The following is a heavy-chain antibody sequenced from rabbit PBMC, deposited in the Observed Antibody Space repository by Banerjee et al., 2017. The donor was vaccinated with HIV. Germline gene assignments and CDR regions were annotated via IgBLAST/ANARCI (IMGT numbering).Heavy chain of an antibody. CDR2: MNTGSGST. Sequence: LQESGGGLFQPGGSLALTCSASGFSLSSSYWICWVRQAPGKGLEWIACMNTGSGSTWYASWAKGRFTISKTSSTTVTLQLNSLTAADTATYFCARDLRNDWGFGAYYFNLWGPGTLVTVS. CDR3: ARDLRNDWGFGAYYFNL. CDR1: GFSLSSSYW. D-gene: IGHD3-1*01. V-gene: IGHV1S45*01. J-gene: IGHJ4*01.